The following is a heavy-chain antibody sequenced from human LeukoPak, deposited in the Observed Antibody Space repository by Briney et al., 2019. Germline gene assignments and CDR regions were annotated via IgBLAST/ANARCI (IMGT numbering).Heavy chain of an antibody. D-gene: IGHD3-22*01. CDR2: MNPNSGNT. CDR1: GYTFTSYD. CDR3: ATHRPYYDSSGYYYSLDY. V-gene: IGHV1-8*01. J-gene: IGHJ4*02. Sequence: ASVKVSCKASGYTFTSYDINWARQATGQGLEWMGWMNPNSGNTGYAQKFQGRVTMTRNTSISTAYMELSSLRSEDTAVYYCATHRPYYDSSGYYYSLDYWGQGTLVTVSS.